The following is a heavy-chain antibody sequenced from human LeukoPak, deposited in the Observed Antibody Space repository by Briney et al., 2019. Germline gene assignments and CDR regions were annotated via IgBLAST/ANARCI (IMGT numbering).Heavy chain of an antibody. V-gene: IGHV1-69*13. Sequence: SVKVSCKASGGTFSSYAISWVRQAPGQGLEWMGGIIPIFGTANYAQKFQGRVTITADESTSTAYMELSSLRSEDTAVYYCAREGPREDAFDIWGQETMVTVSS. CDR3: AREGPREDAFDI. CDR2: IIPIFGTA. J-gene: IGHJ3*02. CDR1: GGTFSSYA.